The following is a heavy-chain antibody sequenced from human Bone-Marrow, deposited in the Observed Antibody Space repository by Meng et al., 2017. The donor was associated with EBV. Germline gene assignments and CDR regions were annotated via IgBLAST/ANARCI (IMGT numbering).Heavy chain of an antibody. D-gene: IGHD1-26*01. CDR3: TTDEGGSRF. CDR2: IRSQVDGRTA. Sequence: EGQLVGSGGGLVKPGESLKLSCAASEFTFTSAWMNWVRQAPGKGLEWVGRIRSQVDGRTADYSAPVKGRFTISRDDSKHTLYLQMNSLKIEDSAVYYCTTDEGGSRFWGQGTLVTVSS. V-gene: IGHV3-15*01. J-gene: IGHJ4*02. CDR1: EFTFTSAW.